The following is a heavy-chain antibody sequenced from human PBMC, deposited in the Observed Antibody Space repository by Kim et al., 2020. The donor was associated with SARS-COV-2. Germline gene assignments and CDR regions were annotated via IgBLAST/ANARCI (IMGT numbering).Heavy chain of an antibody. Sequence: ASVKVSCKASGYTFTSYGISWVRQAPGQGLEWMGWISAYNGNTNYAQKLQGRVTMTTDTSTSTAYMELRSLRSDDTAVYYCARGGRAYYYDSSGYYPLDYWGQGTLVTVSS. CDR2: ISAYNGNT. CDR3: ARGGRAYYYDSSGYYPLDY. J-gene: IGHJ4*02. V-gene: IGHV1-18*04. CDR1: GYTFTSYG. D-gene: IGHD3-22*01.